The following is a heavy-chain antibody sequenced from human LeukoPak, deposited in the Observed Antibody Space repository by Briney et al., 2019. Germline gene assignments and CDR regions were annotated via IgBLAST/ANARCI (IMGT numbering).Heavy chain of an antibody. J-gene: IGHJ3*02. Sequence: ASVKVSCKASGYTFTGYYMHWVRQAPGQGLEWMGWMNPNSGNTGYAQKFQGRVTMTRNTSISTAYMELSSLRSEDTAVYYCARKMYYYGSRSFPDAFDIWGQGTMVTVSS. CDR1: GYTFTGYY. CDR3: ARKMYYYGSRSFPDAFDI. D-gene: IGHD3-10*01. V-gene: IGHV1-8*02. CDR2: MNPNSGNT.